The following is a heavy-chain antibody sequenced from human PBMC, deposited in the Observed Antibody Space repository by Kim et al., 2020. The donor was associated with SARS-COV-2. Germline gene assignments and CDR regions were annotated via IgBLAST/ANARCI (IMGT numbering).Heavy chain of an antibody. J-gene: IGHJ4*02. Sequence: GESLKISCKSSGYSFMSYWIIWVRQMPGKGLEWVGRIDPSDSYIKYSPSFQGHVTISADKSIKTAYLQWGSLKASDTAIYYCARGYCSGGSCPIDYWGQGNLVTVSS. CDR1: GYSFMSYW. V-gene: IGHV5-10-1*01. D-gene: IGHD2-15*01. CDR3: ARGYCSGGSCPIDY. CDR2: IDPSDSYI.